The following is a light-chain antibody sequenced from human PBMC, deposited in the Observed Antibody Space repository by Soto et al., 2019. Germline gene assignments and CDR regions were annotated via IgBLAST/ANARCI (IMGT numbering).Light chain of an antibody. CDR3: QQYGSSPRT. V-gene: IGKV3-20*01. J-gene: IGKJ1*01. CDR2: SAS. Sequence: VLTQSQGTLSLSPGASATLSCRAGRRVSSSYLAWYQQKPGQAPRLLIYSASSMATGIPYRFSGSGSGTDFTLTISRLEPEDFAVYYCQQYGSSPRTFGQGTKVDIK. CDR1: RRVSSSY.